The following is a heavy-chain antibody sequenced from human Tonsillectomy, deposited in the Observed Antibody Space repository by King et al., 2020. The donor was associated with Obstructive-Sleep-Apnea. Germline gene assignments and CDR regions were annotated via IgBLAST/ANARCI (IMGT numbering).Heavy chain of an antibody. Sequence: VQLVESGGGVVQPGGSLRLSCAASGFTFSSYGMHWVRQAPGKGLEWVAFIRYDGSNKYYADSVKGRFTISRDNSKNTLYLQMNSLRAEDTAVYYCAKEKGPTMDRGVRLDYWGQGTLVTVSS. V-gene: IGHV3-30*02. J-gene: IGHJ4*02. CDR1: GFTFSSYG. CDR3: AKEKGPTMDRGVRLDY. CDR2: IRYDGSNK. D-gene: IGHD3-10*01.